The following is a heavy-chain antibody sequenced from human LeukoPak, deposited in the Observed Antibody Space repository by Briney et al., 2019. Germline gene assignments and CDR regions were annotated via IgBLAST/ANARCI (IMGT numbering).Heavy chain of an antibody. J-gene: IGHJ4*02. CDR3: ARDSVAGTGYFDY. V-gene: IGHV1-2*04. CDR1: GYTFTGYY. D-gene: IGHD6-19*01. Sequence: ASVKVSCKASGYTFTGYYMHWVRQAPGQGLEWMGWINPNSGGTNYAQKFQGWVTMTRDTSISTAYMELSRLRSDDTAVYYCARDSVAGTGYFDYWGQGALVTVSS. CDR2: INPNSGGT.